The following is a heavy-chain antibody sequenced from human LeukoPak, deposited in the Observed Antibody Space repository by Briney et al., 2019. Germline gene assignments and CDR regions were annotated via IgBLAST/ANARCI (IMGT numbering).Heavy chain of an antibody. Sequence: PGASLRLSCAASGFTFSNYAMTWVRQAPGKGLEWVSAISGSGGSTYYADSVKGRFTISRDNSKNTLYLQMNSLRAEDTAVYYCAKAGDFWSGYYYYYYGVDVWGQGTTVTASS. D-gene: IGHD3-3*01. CDR1: GFTFSNYA. CDR3: AKAGDFWSGYYYYYYGVDV. J-gene: IGHJ6*02. V-gene: IGHV3-23*01. CDR2: ISGSGGST.